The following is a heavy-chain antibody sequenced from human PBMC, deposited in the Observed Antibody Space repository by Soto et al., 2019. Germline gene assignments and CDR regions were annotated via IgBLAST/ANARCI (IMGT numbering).Heavy chain of an antibody. CDR1: GFTFSSYS. D-gene: IGHD3-22*01. J-gene: IGHJ3*02. CDR2: ISISSSYI. Sequence: GGSLRLSCAASGFTFSSYSMNWVRQAPGKGLEWVSSISISSSYIYYADSEKGRFTISRDNAKNSLYLEMNSLRAEDTAVYYCARDHFYDSSGYMGDAFDIWGQGTMVTVSS. V-gene: IGHV3-21*01. CDR3: ARDHFYDSSGYMGDAFDI.